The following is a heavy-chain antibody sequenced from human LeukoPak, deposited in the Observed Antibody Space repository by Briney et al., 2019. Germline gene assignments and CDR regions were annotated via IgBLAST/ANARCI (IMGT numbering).Heavy chain of an antibody. V-gene: IGHV4-59*01. J-gene: IGHJ3*02. CDR3: ARDTYYYDNGDFIDAFDI. Sequence: PSETLSLTCTVSGGSISSYYWNWIRQPPGKGLEWIGYIYYSGSTNYNPSLKSRVAISVDTSKNQFSLRLSSVTAADTAVYYCARDTYYYDNGDFIDAFDIWGRGTMVTVSS. CDR2: IYYSGST. CDR1: GGSISSYY. D-gene: IGHD3-22*01.